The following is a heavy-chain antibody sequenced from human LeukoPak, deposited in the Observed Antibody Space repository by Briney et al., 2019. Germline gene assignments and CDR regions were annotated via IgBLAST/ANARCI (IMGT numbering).Heavy chain of an antibody. V-gene: IGHV1-2*02. CDR2: MNPHSGGT. J-gene: IGHJ6*02. CDR3: ARAERTVSGLDV. CDR1: GYTLTAYY. D-gene: IGHD2-2*01. Sequence: ASVKVSCTASGYTLTAYYIRWVRQAPGQGLEWMGWMNPHSGGTNYAQKFRARVTMTTDTTINTAYLELTGLTSDDTALYYCARAERTVSGLDVWGQGTTVTVSS.